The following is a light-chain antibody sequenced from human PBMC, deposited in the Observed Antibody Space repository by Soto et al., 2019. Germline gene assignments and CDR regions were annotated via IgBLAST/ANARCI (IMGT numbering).Light chain of an antibody. V-gene: IGKV1-39*01. J-gene: IGKJ1*01. CDR2: GAS. Sequence: DIRMTQSPSSLSASAGVRVTITCRASASISTFLNWYQQTPGKAPKLLIYGASSLQTGVPSRFSGSGSGTDLTLTISSMQPEDFATYYCHQSYITPWTFGQGTKVDIK. CDR3: HQSYITPWT. CDR1: ASISTF.